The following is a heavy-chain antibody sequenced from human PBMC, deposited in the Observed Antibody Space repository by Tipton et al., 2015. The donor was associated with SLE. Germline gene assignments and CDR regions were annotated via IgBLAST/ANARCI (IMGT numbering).Heavy chain of an antibody. CDR3: ARVLTQSYVLVPAAFYGLDV. J-gene: IGHJ6*02. CDR2: ISASNGNT. D-gene: IGHD2-2*01. V-gene: IGHV1-18*01. CDR1: GYTFTNYD. Sequence: QVQLVQSGAEVKKPGASVKVSCKASGYTFTNYDITWVRQAPGQGLEWMGWISASNGNTNYMQKLQGRVTMTTDTSTTTAYMELRSLRSDDTAVYYCARVLTQSYVLVPAAFYGLDVWGQGTTVTVSS.